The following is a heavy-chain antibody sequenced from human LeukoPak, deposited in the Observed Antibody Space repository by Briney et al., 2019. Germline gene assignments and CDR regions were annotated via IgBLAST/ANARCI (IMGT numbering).Heavy chain of an antibody. V-gene: IGHV4-59*12. D-gene: IGHD4-17*01. CDR2: IYYSGST. Sequence: SETLSLTCTVSGGSISSYYWSWIRQPPGKGLEWIGYIYYSGSTDYNPSLKSRVTISVDTSKNQFSLKLSSVTAADTAVYYCARAVNYGDYDYWGQGTLVTVSS. J-gene: IGHJ4*02. CDR3: ARAVNYGDYDY. CDR1: GGSISSYY.